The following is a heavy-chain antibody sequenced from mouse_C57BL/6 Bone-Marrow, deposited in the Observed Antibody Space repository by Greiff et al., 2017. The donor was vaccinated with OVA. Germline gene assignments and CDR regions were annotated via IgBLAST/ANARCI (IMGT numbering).Heavy chain of an antibody. V-gene: IGHV1-4*01. Sequence: QVQLQQSGAELARPGASVKMSCKASGYTFTSYTMHWVKPRPGQGLEWIGYINPSSGYTKSNQKFKDKATLTADKSSSTPYMQLSSLTSEDSAVYYCARKYYDYASWFAYWGQGTLVTVSA. CDR1: GYTFTSYT. J-gene: IGHJ3*01. D-gene: IGHD2-4*01. CDR3: ARKYYDYASWFAY. CDR2: INPSSGYT.